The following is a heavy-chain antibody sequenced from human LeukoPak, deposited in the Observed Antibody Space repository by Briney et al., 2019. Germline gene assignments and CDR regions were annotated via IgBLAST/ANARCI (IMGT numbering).Heavy chain of an antibody. V-gene: IGHV4-34*01. CDR1: GDFFSGYY. Sequence: SETLSLACAVYGDFFSGYYWSWIRQPPGKGLEWIGEINHSGSTNYNPSLKSRVTISLDTSKNQFSLKLSSVTAADTAVYYCATENGFNDYWGQGTLVTVSS. J-gene: IGHJ4*02. CDR3: ATENGFNDY. CDR2: INHSGST. D-gene: IGHD2-8*01.